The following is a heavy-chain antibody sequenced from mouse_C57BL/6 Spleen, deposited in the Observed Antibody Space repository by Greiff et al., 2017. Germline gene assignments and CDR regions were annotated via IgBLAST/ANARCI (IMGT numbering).Heavy chain of an antibody. CDR3: TSWDYYGSSHWYFDV. J-gene: IGHJ1*03. CDR2: IDPETGGT. V-gene: IGHV1-15*01. D-gene: IGHD1-1*01. CDR1: GYTFTDYE. Sequence: QVQLKESGAELVRPGASVTLSCKASGYTFTDYEMHWVKQTPVHGLEWIGAIDPETGGTAYNQKFKGKAILTADKSSSTAYMELRSLTSEDSAVYYCTSWDYYGSSHWYFDVWGTGTTVTVSS.